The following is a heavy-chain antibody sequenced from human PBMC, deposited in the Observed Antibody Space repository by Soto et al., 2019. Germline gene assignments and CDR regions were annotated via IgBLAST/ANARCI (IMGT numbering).Heavy chain of an antibody. Sequence: QSQTLSLTCAISGDSVSSNSAAWNWIRQSPSRGLEWLGRTYYRSKWYNDYAVSVKSRITINPDTSKNQFSLQLNSVTPEDTAVYYCARVGGDPDLNAFDIWGQGTMVTVSS. V-gene: IGHV6-1*01. CDR1: GDSVSSNSAA. CDR3: ARVGGDPDLNAFDI. J-gene: IGHJ3*02. D-gene: IGHD3-16*01. CDR2: TYYRSKWYN.